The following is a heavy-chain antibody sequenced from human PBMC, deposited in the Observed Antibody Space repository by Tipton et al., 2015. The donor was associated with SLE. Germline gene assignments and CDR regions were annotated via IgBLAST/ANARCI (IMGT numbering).Heavy chain of an antibody. Sequence: TLSLTCTVSGGSISSGSYYWSWIRQPAGKGLEWIGYIYTSGSTNYNLSLKSRVTISVDTSKNQFSLKLSSVTAADTAVCYCARGIRQQLVKDAFDIWGQGTMVTVSS. V-gene: IGHV4-61*09. CDR3: ARGIRQQLVKDAFDI. D-gene: IGHD6-13*01. J-gene: IGHJ3*02. CDR2: IYTSGST. CDR1: GGSISSGSYY.